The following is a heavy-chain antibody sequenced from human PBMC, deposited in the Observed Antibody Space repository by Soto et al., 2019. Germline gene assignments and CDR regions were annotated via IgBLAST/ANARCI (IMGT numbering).Heavy chain of an antibody. Sequence: QVPLVQSGAEVKEPGASVKVSCKASGYTFTAYFMQWVRQAPGQGLEWLGWINPNSGDTTYAQKFQGCVTMTRDTSISTAYMELSRLTSDDTAVYYCARVGFYDRVWGSYGGFDVWGQGTMVTVSS. D-gene: IGHD3-16*01. CDR2: INPNSGDT. CDR3: ARVGFYDRVWGSYGGFDV. V-gene: IGHV1-2*04. CDR1: GYTFTAYF. J-gene: IGHJ3*01.